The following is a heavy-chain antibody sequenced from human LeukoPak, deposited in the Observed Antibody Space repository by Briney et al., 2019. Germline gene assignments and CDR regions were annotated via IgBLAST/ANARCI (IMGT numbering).Heavy chain of an antibody. CDR2: ISAYNGNT. CDR3: ARQISYRVLGNHRRKTHFDY. V-gene: IGHV1-18*04. J-gene: IGHJ4*02. CDR1: GYTFTSYG. Sequence: ASVKVSCKASGYTFTSYGISWVRQAPGQGLEGMGWISAYNGNTNYAQKLQGRVTMTTDTSTSTAYMELRSLRSDDTAVYYCARQISYRVLGNHRRKTHFDYWGQGTLVTVSS. D-gene: IGHD3-3*02.